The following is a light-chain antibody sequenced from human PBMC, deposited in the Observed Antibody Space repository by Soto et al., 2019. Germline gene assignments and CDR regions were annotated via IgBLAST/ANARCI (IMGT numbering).Light chain of an antibody. CDR3: ATWDDSRRGV. V-gene: IGLV1-44*01. CDR2: TNN. Sequence: QSVLTQPPSASGTPGQRITISCSGSSSNIESHTVNWYQQVPGAAPKLLINTNNQRPSGVPDRFSGPKSGASASLAISGLQPEDEATYYCATWDDSRRGVFGTGTKVTV. J-gene: IGLJ1*01. CDR1: SSNIESHT.